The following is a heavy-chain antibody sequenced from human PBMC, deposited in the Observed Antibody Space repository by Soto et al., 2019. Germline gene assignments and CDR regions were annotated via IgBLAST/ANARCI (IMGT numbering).Heavy chain of an antibody. Sequence: SETLSLTCTISGDSISSSYWNWIRQPPGKGLEWIGEINYSGSTNYNPSLKSRVTISVDTSKNQFSLKLSSVTAADTAVYYCARVPLGYCTNGVCHYFDYWGQGTLVTVSS. J-gene: IGHJ4*02. D-gene: IGHD2-8*01. CDR2: INYSGST. CDR3: ARVPLGYCTNGVCHYFDY. CDR1: GDSISSSY. V-gene: IGHV4-59*12.